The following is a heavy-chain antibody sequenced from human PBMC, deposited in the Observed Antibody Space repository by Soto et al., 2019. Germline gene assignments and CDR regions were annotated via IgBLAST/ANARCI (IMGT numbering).Heavy chain of an antibody. CDR2: ISDSGDRT. J-gene: IGHJ3*01. V-gene: IGHV3-23*01. CDR1: GFTLSMSA. Sequence: EVQLMESGGGLVQPGGSLRLSCASSGFTLSMSAVNWVRQAPGKGLEWVSYISDSGDRTYYAYTVKGRFTISRDRSKNMVSLLLDSLRVAETAVYYCAKDSGMVVKAGDAFDGWGQGTKVTVSS. CDR3: AKDSGMVVKAGDAFDG. D-gene: IGHD5-12*01.